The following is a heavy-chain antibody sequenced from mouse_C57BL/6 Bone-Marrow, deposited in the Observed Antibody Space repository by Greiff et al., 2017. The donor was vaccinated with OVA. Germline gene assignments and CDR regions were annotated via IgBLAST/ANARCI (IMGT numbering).Heavy chain of an antibody. D-gene: IGHD1-1*01. CDR2: IYPGDGDT. J-gene: IGHJ2*01. CDR1: GYAFSSSW. V-gene: IGHV1-82*01. Sequence: VQLQESGPELVKPGASVKISCKASGYAFSSSWMNWVKQRPGKGLEWIGRIYPGDGDTNYNGKFKGKATLTADKSSSTAYMQLSSLTSEDSAVYFCARSYYTYYFDYWGQGTTLTVSS. CDR3: ARSYYTYYFDY.